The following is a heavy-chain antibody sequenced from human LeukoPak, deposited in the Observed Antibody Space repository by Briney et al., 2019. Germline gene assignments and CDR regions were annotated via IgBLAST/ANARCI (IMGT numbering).Heavy chain of an antibody. V-gene: IGHV4-34*01. Sequence: SETLSLTCAVYSGSFSGHYWSWIRRPPGKGLEWIGEINQSGSTNYSPSLKSRVTISVDTSKNHFSLKLSSVTAADTAVYYCARGYGSGSYFHYWGQGTLVTVSS. CDR2: INQSGST. CDR3: ARGYGSGSYFHY. J-gene: IGHJ4*02. D-gene: IGHD3-10*01. CDR1: SGSFSGHY.